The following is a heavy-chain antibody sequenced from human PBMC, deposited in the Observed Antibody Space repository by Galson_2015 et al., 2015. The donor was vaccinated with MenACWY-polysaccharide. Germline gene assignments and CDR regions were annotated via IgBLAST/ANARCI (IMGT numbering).Heavy chain of an antibody. CDR3: AKGREKTLYDAFDI. D-gene: IGHD1-26*01. J-gene: IGHJ3*02. V-gene: IGHV3-23*01. CDR2: IRGSDDST. Sequence: SLRLSCAASGFTFSDYWMNWVRQTPGEGLEWVSAIRGSDDSTYYADSVKGRFTISRDTSKTTLYLQLSSLRAEDTAVYYCAKGREKTLYDAFDIWGQGTVVTVSS. CDR1: GFTFSDYW.